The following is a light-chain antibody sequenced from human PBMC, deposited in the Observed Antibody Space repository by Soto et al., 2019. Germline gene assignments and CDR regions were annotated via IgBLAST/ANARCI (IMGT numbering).Light chain of an antibody. J-gene: IGKJ4*01. CDR1: QGISSW. Sequence: DIQMTQSPTSVSASVGDRVSITCRASQGISSWLPWYQQKPGRAPKLLIYTGSSFPCGVPPKFSGTGSGTDFTLTISSLQPEDVATYYCQQANSFPLTFGGGTKVEIK. CDR3: QQANSFPLT. CDR2: TGS. V-gene: IGKV1-12*01.